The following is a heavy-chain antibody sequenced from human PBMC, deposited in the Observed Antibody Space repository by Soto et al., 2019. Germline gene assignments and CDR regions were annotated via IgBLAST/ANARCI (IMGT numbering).Heavy chain of an antibody. V-gene: IGHV4-34*01. Sequence: SETLSLTCAAYGGSFSGYYWSWIRQPPGKGLEWIGEINHSGSPTYNPSLKSRVTISVDTSKNQFSLKLSSVTAADTAVYYCARYRDYSNYYFDYWGQGTLVTVSS. D-gene: IGHD4-4*01. CDR1: GGSFSGYY. CDR3: ARYRDYSNYYFDY. J-gene: IGHJ4*02. CDR2: INHSGSP.